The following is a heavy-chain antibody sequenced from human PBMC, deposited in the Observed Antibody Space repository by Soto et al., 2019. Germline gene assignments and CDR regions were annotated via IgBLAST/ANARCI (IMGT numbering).Heavy chain of an antibody. D-gene: IGHD4-17*01. CDR2: ISAYNGNT. CDR1: GYTFTSYG. V-gene: IGHV1-18*01. J-gene: IGHJ4*02. Sequence: QVQLVQSGAEVKKPGASVKVSCKASGYTFTSYGISWVRQAPGQGLEWMGWISAYNGNTNYAQKLQARVKLTTDTPTSTAYMELRSLRSDDTAVYYCARDWETTVTTQPDYWGQGTLVTVSS. CDR3: ARDWETTVTTQPDY.